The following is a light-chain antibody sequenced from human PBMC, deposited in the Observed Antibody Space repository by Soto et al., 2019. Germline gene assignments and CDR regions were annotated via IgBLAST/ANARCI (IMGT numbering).Light chain of an antibody. V-gene: IGKV1-5*01. Sequence: DIQMSQSPSTLSASVGDRVTITCRASESISIWLSWYQQKPGKAPNLLIYYASTLESGVPSRFSGSGSGTEYTLTINSLQPDEFATYYGQQYSSYPWTFGQGTKVEIK. CDR2: YAS. CDR3: QQYSSYPWT. J-gene: IGKJ1*01. CDR1: ESISIW.